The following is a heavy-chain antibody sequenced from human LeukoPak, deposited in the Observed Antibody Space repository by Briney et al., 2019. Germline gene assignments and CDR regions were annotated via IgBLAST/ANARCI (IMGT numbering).Heavy chain of an antibody. J-gene: IGHJ4*02. CDR2: INHSGST. V-gene: IGHV4-34*01. D-gene: IGHD6-19*01. Sequence: SETLSLTCAVYGRSFSGYYWSLIRQPPGKGLEWIGEINHSGSTNYNPSLKSRVTISVDTSKNQFSLKLSSVTAADTAVYYCARTNSSGSFDYWGQGTLVTVSS. CDR1: GRSFSGYY. CDR3: ARTNSSGSFDY.